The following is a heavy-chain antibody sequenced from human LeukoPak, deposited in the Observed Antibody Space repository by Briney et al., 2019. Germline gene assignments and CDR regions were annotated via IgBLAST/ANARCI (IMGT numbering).Heavy chain of an antibody. Sequence: KIGESLKISCKGSGYRFTSYWIGWVRQMPGKGLEWMGIIDPGDSNTRYSPPFQGQVTFSADKSISTAYLRWSSLKASDTAMYYCARLEDAFDIWGQGTMVSVSS. CDR1: GYRFTSYW. V-gene: IGHV5-51*01. CDR2: IDPGDSNT. J-gene: IGHJ3*02. CDR3: ARLEDAFDI.